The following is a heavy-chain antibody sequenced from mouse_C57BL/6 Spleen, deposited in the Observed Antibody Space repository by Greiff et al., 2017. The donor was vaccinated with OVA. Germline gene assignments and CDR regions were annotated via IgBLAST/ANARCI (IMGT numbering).Heavy chain of an antibody. D-gene: IGHD1-1*01. Sequence: QVQLKESGAELVKPGASVKISCKASGYAFSSYWMNWVKQRPGKGLEWIGQIYPGDGDTNYNGKFKGKATLTADKSSSTAYMQLSSLTSEDSAVYFCARFTTVVAPFDYWGQGTTLTVSS. CDR2: IYPGDGDT. J-gene: IGHJ2*01. V-gene: IGHV1-80*01. CDR3: ARFTTVVAPFDY. CDR1: GYAFSSYW.